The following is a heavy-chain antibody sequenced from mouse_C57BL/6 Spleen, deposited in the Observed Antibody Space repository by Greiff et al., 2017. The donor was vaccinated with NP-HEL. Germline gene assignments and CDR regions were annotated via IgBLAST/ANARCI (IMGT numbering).Heavy chain of an antibody. V-gene: IGHV5-4*03. D-gene: IGHD2-4*01. CDR1: GFTFSSYA. J-gene: IGHJ3*01. CDR2: ISDGGSYT. CDR3: ARGGDYDDGTGFAY. Sequence: EVKLVESGGGLVKPGGSLKLSCAASGFTFSSYAMSWVRQTPEKRLEWVATISDGGSYTYYPDNVKGRFTISRDNAKNNLYLQMSHLKSEDTAMYYCARGGDYDDGTGFAYWGQGTLVTVSA.